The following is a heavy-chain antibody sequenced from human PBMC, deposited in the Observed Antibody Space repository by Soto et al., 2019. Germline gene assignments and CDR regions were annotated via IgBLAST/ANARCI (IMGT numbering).Heavy chain of an antibody. Sequence: QLQLQESGPGLVKPSETLSLTCTVSGGSISSTSYYWGWIRQPPGKGLEWIGSIYYTGSTYYNPSLKRRVTISVDTSKNQFSLKLNSVTAADTAVYYCVRNPSGSYDYWGQGTLVTVSS. CDR1: GGSISSTSYY. J-gene: IGHJ4*02. D-gene: IGHD1-26*01. CDR3: VRNPSGSYDY. V-gene: IGHV4-39*01. CDR2: IYYTGST.